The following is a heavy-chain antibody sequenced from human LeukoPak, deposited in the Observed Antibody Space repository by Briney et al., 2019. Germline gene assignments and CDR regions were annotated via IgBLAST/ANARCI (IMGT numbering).Heavy chain of an antibody. CDR3: ARAYCNSTSCYPHFDY. J-gene: IGHJ4*02. Sequence: SETLSLTCTVSSGSMSNYYWSWIRQPPGKGLEWIGYIYSSGSTNYNPSLKSRVTISVDTSKNQFSLKLSSVTAADTAVYYCARAYCNSTSCYPHFDYWGQGTLVTVSS. V-gene: IGHV4-59*01. CDR1: SGSMSNYY. CDR2: IYSSGST. D-gene: IGHD2-2*01.